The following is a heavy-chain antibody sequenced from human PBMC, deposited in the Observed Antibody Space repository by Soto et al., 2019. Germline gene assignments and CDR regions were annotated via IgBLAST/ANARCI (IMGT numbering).Heavy chain of an antibody. V-gene: IGHV4-34*01. CDR3: ARDNYDFWSGPLYYGMDV. Sequence: PSETLSLTCAVYGGSFSGYYWSWIRQPPGKGLEWIGEINHSGSTNYNPSLKSRVTISVDKSKNQFSLKLSSVTAADTAVYYCARDNYDFWSGPLYYGMDVWGQGTTVTVSS. CDR2: INHSGST. J-gene: IGHJ6*02. CDR1: GGSFSGYY. D-gene: IGHD3-3*01.